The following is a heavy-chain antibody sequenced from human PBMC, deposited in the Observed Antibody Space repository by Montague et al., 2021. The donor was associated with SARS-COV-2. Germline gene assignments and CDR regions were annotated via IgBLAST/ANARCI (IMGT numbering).Heavy chain of an antibody. V-gene: IGHV4-34*01. CDR1: GGSFSGYN. D-gene: IGHD3-10*01. CDR3: ARGKRGYYYGGVVTAHFDS. CDR2: INHSGRT. J-gene: IGHJ5*01. Sequence: SETLSLTCAVYGGSFSGYNWSWIRQSPGKGLEWIGEINHSGRTNYNPSLKSRVTISVDTSKNQFSLKLSSVTAADTAVYYCARGKRGYYYGGVVTAHFDSWGQGTLVTVSS.